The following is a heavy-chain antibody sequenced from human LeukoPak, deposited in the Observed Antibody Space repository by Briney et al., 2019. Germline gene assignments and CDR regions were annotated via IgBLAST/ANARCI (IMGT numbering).Heavy chain of an antibody. CDR1: GGSISSGGNY. V-gene: IGHV4-31*03. CDR2: INYSGNA. J-gene: IGHJ6*02. Sequence: SETLSLTCTVSGGSISSGGNYWTWIRQNPGKGLEWIGYINYSGNAYYNPSLKSRVTISVDTSKNQFSLKLSSVTAADTAVCYCARNELISSNYYYYGMDVWGQGTTVTVSS. CDR3: ARNELISSNYYYYGMDV.